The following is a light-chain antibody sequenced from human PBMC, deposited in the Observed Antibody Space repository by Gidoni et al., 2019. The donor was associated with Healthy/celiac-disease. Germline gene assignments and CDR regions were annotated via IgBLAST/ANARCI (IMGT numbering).Light chain of an antibody. Sequence: DIVLTQSPATLSLSPGERATLSCRDSQSVSSYLAWYQQKPGQAPRLLIYDASNRATGIPARFSGSGSGTDFTLTISSLETEDFAVYYCQQRSNWPSITFGQGTRLEIK. CDR1: QSVSSY. V-gene: IGKV3-11*01. J-gene: IGKJ5*01. CDR3: QQRSNWPSIT. CDR2: DAS.